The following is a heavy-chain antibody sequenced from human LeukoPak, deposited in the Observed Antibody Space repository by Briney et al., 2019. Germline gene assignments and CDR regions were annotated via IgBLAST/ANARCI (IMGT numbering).Heavy chain of an antibody. Sequence: SETLSLTCAVSGGSISSGGYSWSWIRQPPGKGLEWIGYIYHSGSTYYNPSLKSRVTISVDRSKNQFSLKLSSVTAADTAVYYCARGTGAGAFDIWGQGTMVTVSP. J-gene: IGHJ3*02. CDR2: IYHSGST. CDR3: ARGTGAGAFDI. D-gene: IGHD3-10*01. CDR1: GGSISSGGYS. V-gene: IGHV4-30-2*01.